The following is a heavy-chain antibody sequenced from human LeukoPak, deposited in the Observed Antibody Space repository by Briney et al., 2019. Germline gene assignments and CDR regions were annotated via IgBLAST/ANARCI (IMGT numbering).Heavy chain of an antibody. Sequence: GGSLRLSCVASGFTFSTYAMHWVRQAPGKGLEYVSSISSNGDSTYYANSVKGRFSISRDNSKNTLYLQMGSLRAEDTAVYHCARAYGLDVWGQGTTVTVSS. V-gene: IGHV3-64*01. CDR3: ARAYGLDV. J-gene: IGHJ6*02. CDR1: GFTFSTYA. CDR2: ISSNGDST.